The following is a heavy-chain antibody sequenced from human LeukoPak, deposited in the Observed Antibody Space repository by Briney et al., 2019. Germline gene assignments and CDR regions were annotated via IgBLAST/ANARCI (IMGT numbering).Heavy chain of an antibody. CDR2: IYHSGST. CDR3: ARAGVMVRGVIITGGLSY. CDR1: GGSISSSNW. J-gene: IGHJ4*02. D-gene: IGHD3-10*01. V-gene: IGHV4-4*02. Sequence: NPSETLSLTCAVSGGSISSSNWWSWVRQPPGKGLEWIGEIYHSGSTNYNPSLKSRVTISVDKSKNQFSLKLSSVTAADTAVYYCARAGVMVRGVIITGGLSYWGQGTLVTVSS.